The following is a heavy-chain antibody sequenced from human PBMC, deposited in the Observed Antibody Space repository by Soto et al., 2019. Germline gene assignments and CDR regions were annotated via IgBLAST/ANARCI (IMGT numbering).Heavy chain of an antibody. V-gene: IGHV3-74*01. CDR3: ARDPPGTGIDT. CDR2: ITNDGRVS. J-gene: IGHJ5*01. CDR1: GFTFSNYW. Sequence: GGSLRLSCATAGFTFSNYWMHWIRRAPGEGLVWVSHITNDGRVSAYADFARGRFTISRDNAKNTLYLQMNSLRVEDTAVYYCARDPPGTGIDTWGQGTLVTVSS. D-gene: IGHD3-10*01.